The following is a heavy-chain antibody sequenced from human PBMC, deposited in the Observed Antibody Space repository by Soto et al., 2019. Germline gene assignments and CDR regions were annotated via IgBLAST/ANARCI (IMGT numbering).Heavy chain of an antibody. CDR2: IYYSGST. V-gene: IGHV4-39*01. D-gene: IGHD6-19*01. CDR3: AIASIAVAGPNHYYYGMDV. Sequence: QLQLQESGPGLVKPSETLSLTCTVSGGSISSSSYYWGWIRQPPGKGLEWIGSIYYSGSTYYNPPLKVRAPISVDTSKTQFSLKRSSVTAADTAVYYCAIASIAVAGPNHYYYGMDVWGQGTTVTVSS. J-gene: IGHJ6*02. CDR1: GGSISSSSYY.